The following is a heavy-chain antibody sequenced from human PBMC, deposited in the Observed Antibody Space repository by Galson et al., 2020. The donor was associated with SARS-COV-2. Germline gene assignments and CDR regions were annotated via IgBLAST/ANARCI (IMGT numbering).Heavy chain of an antibody. Sequence: CVSWIRQPPGKALEWLARIDWDNNKYYNTSLKTRLTISKDTSKNQVVLTMTNMDPVDTATYYCARIVSRTVADTGRRGAFDIWGQGTMVTVSS. CDR1: C. J-gene: IGHJ3*02. CDR2: IDWDNNK. V-gene: IGHV2-70*11. CDR3: ARIVSRTVADTGRRGAFDI. D-gene: IGHD6-19*01.